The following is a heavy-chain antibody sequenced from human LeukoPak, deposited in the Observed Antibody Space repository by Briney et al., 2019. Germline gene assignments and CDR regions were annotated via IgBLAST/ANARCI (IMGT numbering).Heavy chain of an antibody. Sequence: PGGSLRLSCAASGFTFSSYAMSWVRQAPGKGLEWVSAISGSGGSTYYADSVKGRFTISRDNTKNTLFLQMNSLRAEDTAVYCCAKDGSGSHFRYNYYMDVWGKGTTVTVSS. D-gene: IGHD1-26*01. CDR3: AKDGSGSHFRYNYYMDV. J-gene: IGHJ6*03. CDR2: ISGSGGST. CDR1: GFTFSSYA. V-gene: IGHV3-23*01.